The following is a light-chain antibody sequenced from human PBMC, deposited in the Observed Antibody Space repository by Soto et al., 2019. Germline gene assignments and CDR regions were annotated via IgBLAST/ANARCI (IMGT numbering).Light chain of an antibody. CDR1: QSVNIY. CDR3: QQYDSWPPIT. J-gene: IGKJ5*01. CDR2: GAS. V-gene: IGKV3D-15*01. Sequence: DIVMTQSPATLSVSPGERATLSCRASQSVNIYLAWYQQKPGQAPRLLIFGASSRATGIPARFSGSGSGTEFTLTISSLQSEDFALYYCQQYDSWPPITFGQGTRLEIK.